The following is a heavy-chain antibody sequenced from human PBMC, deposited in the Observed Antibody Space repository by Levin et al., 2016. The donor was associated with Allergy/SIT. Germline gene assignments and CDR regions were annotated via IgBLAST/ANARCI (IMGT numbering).Heavy chain of an antibody. Sequence: SGPTLVKPTQTLTLTCTFSGFSLNTRGVGVGWIRQPPGKALEWLAVIYWDDDKRYSPSLKSRVTITKNTSRNQVVLVMTNLDSEDTGSYFCAHRFQTPLGVVPPGAALDFWGQGTMVIVSS. CDR2: IYWDDDK. D-gene: IGHD3-3*01. CDR3: AHRFQTPLGVVPPGAALDF. V-gene: IGHV2-5*02. J-gene: IGHJ3*01. CDR1: GFSLNTRGVG.